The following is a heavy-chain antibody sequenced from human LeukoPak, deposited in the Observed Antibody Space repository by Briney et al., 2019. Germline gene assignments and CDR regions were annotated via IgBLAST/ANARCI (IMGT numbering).Heavy chain of an antibody. V-gene: IGHV3-23*01. D-gene: IGHD2-2*03. CDR2: ISGSGGST. J-gene: IGHJ4*02. CDR1: GFTVSSNY. Sequence: GGSLRLSCAASGFTVSSNYMSWVRQAPGKGLEWVSAISGSGGSTYYADSVKGRFTISRDNSKNTLYLQMNSLRAEDTAVYYCAKTSLDIVVVPAAGFAFDYWGQGTLVTVSS. CDR3: AKTSLDIVVVPAAGFAFDY.